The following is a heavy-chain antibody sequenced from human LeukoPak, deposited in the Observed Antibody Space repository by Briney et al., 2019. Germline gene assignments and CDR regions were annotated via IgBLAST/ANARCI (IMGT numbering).Heavy chain of an antibody. D-gene: IGHD6-19*01. V-gene: IGHV4-59*01. Sequence: SETLSLTCTVSGGSISSYYWSWIRQPPGKGPEWIGYIYYSGSTNYNPSLKSRVTISVDTSKNQFSLKLSSVTAADTAVYYCARVGYSSGWYIDYWGQGTLVTVSS. CDR2: IYYSGST. CDR1: GGSISSYY. J-gene: IGHJ4*02. CDR3: ARVGYSSGWYIDY.